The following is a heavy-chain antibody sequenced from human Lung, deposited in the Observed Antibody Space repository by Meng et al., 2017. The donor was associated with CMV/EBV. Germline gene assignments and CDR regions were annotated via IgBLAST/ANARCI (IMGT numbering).Heavy chain of an antibody. J-gene: IGHJ5*02. V-gene: IGHV5-51*01. Sequence: GESXKISCKGSGYSFTSYWIGWVRQMPGKGLEWMGIIYPGDSDTRYSSSFQGQVTISADKSISTAYLQLSSLKPSDTAMYYCARSGYCSSTSCDNLFDPWGQGTLVTVSS. D-gene: IGHD2-2*03. CDR2: IYPGDSDT. CDR1: GYSFTSYW. CDR3: ARSGYCSSTSCDNLFDP.